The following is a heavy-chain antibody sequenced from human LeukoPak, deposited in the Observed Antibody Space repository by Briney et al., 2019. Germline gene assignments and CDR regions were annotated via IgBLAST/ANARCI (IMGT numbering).Heavy chain of an antibody. CDR1: GGSISSYY. J-gene: IGHJ4*02. CDR2: IYYSGST. V-gene: IGHV4-59*01. D-gene: IGHD6-13*01. CDR3: ARYRSYSSSPIDY. Sequence: KPSETLSLTCTVSGGSISSYYWSWIRQPPGKGLEWIGYIYYSGSTNYNPSLKSRVTISVDTSKNQFSLKLSSVTAADTAVYYCARYRSYSSSPIDYWGQGTLVTLSS.